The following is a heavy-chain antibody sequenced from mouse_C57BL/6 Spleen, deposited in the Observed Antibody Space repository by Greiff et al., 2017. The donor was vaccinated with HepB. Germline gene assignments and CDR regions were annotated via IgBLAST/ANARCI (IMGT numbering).Heavy chain of an antibody. CDR2: IYPRSGNT. CDR3: AREADYPWFAY. J-gene: IGHJ3*01. CDR1: GYTFTSYG. Sequence: VQLQESGAELARPGASVKLSCKASGYTFTSYGISWVKQRTGQGLEWIGEIYPRSGNTYYNGKFKGKATLTADKSSSTAYMELRSLTSEDSAVYFCAREADYPWFAYWGQGTLVTVSA. D-gene: IGHD2-4*01. V-gene: IGHV1-81*01.